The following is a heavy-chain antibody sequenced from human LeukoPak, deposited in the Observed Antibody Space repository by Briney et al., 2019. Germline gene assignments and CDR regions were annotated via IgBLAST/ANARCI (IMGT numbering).Heavy chain of an antibody. CDR3: ARDVVYDSSGYAFDI. D-gene: IGHD3-22*01. J-gene: IGHJ3*02. V-gene: IGHV3-11*05. CDR2: ISSSSSYT. CDR1: GFTFSDYY. Sequence: PGGSLRLSCAASGFTFSDYYMSWIRQAPGKGLEWVSYISSSSSYTNYADSVKGRFTISRDNAKNSLYLQMNSLRAEDTAVYYRARDVVYDSSGYAFDIWGQGTMVTVSS.